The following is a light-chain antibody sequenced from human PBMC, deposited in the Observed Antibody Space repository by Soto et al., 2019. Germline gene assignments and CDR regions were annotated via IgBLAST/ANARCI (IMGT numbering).Light chain of an antibody. Sequence: EIVLTQSPGTLSLSPGERATLSCRASQSVSSSFLAWYQQKPGQAPRLLIYGASSRATGIPDRFSGSGSVTDFTITISRLEPEDFAVYYCQQYGRSPWTFGQGTKVEIK. V-gene: IGKV3-20*01. J-gene: IGKJ1*01. CDR1: QSVSSSF. CDR3: QQYGRSPWT. CDR2: GAS.